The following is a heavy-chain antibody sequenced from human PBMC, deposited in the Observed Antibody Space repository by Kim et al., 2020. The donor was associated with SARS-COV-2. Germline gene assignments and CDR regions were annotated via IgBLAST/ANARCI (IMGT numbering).Heavy chain of an antibody. Sequence: SETLSLTCIVSDGSISTYYWSWIRQPPWKGLEWIGDVYNSGSTTYNSSLKSRVTISVDTSETHFSLRLSSVTAADTAVYYCARAYSSSWYYFDFWGQGIL. V-gene: IGHV4-59*08. CDR3: ARAYSSSWYYFDF. CDR1: DGSISTYY. D-gene: IGHD6-13*01. J-gene: IGHJ4*02. CDR2: VYNSGST.